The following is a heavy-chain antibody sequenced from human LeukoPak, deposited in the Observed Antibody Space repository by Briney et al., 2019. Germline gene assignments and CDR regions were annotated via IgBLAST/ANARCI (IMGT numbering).Heavy chain of an antibody. CDR1: GASISTSRDY. D-gene: IGHD3-22*01. Sequence: SETLSLTCTVSGASISTSRDYWGWIRQPPGKGLEWIGSIYYSGSTYYNPSLKSRVTISVDTSKNQFSLKLSSVTAADTAVYYCEGSYYDSSGSFWGQGTLVTVSS. CDR3: EGSYYDSSGSF. V-gene: IGHV4-39*01. CDR2: IYYSGST. J-gene: IGHJ4*02.